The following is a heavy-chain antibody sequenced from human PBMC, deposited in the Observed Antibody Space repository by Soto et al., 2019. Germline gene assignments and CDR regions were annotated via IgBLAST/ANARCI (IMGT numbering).Heavy chain of an antibody. CDR1: GGSISSGGYY. J-gene: IGHJ6*03. Sequence: SETLSLTCTVSGGSISSGGYYWSWIRQHPGKGLEWIGYIYYSGSTYYNPSLKSRVTISVDTSKNQFSLKLSSVTAADTAVYYCARAGTKGTTSSLDYYYYMDVWGKGTTVTVSS. CDR3: ARAGTKGTTSSLDYYYYMDV. D-gene: IGHD4-17*01. CDR2: IYYSGST. V-gene: IGHV4-31*03.